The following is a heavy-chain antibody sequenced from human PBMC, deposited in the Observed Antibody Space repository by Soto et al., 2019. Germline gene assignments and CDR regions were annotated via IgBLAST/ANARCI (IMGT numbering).Heavy chain of an antibody. CDR1: GGTFSSYA. V-gene: IGHV1-69*01. J-gene: IGHJ4*02. D-gene: IGHD3-9*01. CDR3: ARAKRPNDILTGHQPLRPRIFDY. Sequence: QVQLVQSGAEVKKPGSSVKVSCKASGGTFSSYAISWVRQAPGQGLEWMGGIIPIFGTANYAQKFQGRVTITADESTSTAYMELSSLRSEDTAVYYCARAKRPNDILTGHQPLRPRIFDYWGQGTLVTVSS. CDR2: IIPIFGTA.